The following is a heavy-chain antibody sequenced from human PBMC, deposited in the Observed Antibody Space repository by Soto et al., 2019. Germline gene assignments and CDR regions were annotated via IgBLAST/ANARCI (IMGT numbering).Heavy chain of an antibody. CDR1: GGSFSGYY. CDR2: INHSGST. D-gene: IGHD3-10*01. V-gene: IGHV4-34*01. J-gene: IGHJ4*02. Sequence: QVQLQQWGAGLLKPSETLSLTCAVYGGSFSGYYWSWIRQPPGKGLEWIGEINHSGSTNYNPSLKSRVTISVDTSKNQFSLKLSSVTAADTAVYYCARGSSMVRGTNFDYWGQGTLVTVSS. CDR3: ARGSSMVRGTNFDY.